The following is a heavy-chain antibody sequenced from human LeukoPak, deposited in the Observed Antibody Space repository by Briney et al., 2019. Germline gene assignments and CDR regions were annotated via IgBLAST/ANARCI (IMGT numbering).Heavy chain of an antibody. CDR2: IYHSGST. Sequence: SETLSLTCAVSGYSISSGYYWGWIRQPPGKGLEWIGSIYHSGSTYYNPSLKSRVTISVDTSKNQFSLKLSSVTAADTAVYYCASGQQRWYFDLWGRGTLVTVSS. D-gene: IGHD6-13*01. CDR1: GYSISSGYY. V-gene: IGHV4-38-2*01. J-gene: IGHJ2*01. CDR3: ASGQQRWYFDL.